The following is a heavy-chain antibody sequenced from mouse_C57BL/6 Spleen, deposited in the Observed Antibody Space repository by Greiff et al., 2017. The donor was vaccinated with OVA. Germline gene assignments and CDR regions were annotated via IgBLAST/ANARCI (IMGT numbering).Heavy chain of an antibody. J-gene: IGHJ4*01. CDR3: ASLYYYGSSDYYAMDY. D-gene: IGHD1-1*01. CDR2: ISYDGSN. CDR1: GYSITSGYY. Sequence: EVKLQESGPGLVKPSQSLSLTCSVTGYSITSGYYWNWIRQFPGNKLEWMGYISYDGSNNYNPSLKNRISITRDTSKNQFFLKLNSVTTEDTATYYCASLYYYGSSDYYAMDYWGQGTSVTVSS. V-gene: IGHV3-6*01.